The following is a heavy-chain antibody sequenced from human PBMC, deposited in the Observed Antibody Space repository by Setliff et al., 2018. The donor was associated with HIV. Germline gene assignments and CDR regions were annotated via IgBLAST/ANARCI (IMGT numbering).Heavy chain of an antibody. CDR2: IYYSGST. J-gene: IGHJ4*02. V-gene: IGHV4-59*01. Sequence: LETLSLTCTVSDGSFSSDYWTWIRQTPGKGLEWIGYIYYSGSTTYNPTLKSRVTMSIDTSKNQFSLKVRSVSAADTAVYYCARDPPGYGDSNDYWGQGMLVTVSS. D-gene: IGHD4-17*01. CDR1: DGSFSSDY. CDR3: ARDPPGYGDSNDY.